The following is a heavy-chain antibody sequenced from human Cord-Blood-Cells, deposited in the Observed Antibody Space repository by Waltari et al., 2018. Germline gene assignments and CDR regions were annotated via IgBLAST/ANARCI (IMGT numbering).Heavy chain of an antibody. J-gene: IGHJ4*02. CDR3: ARVLRYSSSWYPNFDY. CDR1: GGTFSSYA. CDR2: IIPIFGTA. V-gene: IGHV1-69*01. Sequence: PGSSVKVSCKASGGTFSSYAISWVRQDPGQGLEWMGGIIPIFGTANYAQKFQGRVTITADESTSTAYMELSSLRSEDTAVYYCARVLRYSSSWYPNFDYWGQGTLVTVSS. D-gene: IGHD6-13*01.